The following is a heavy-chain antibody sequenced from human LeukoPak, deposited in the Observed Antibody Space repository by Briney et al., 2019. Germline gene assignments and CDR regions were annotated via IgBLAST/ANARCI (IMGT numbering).Heavy chain of an antibody. Sequence: ASVKVSCKASGYNFTSYGITWVRQAPGQGLEWMGWISGYNGNTKYAQKFQGRVTMTTDTSTSTAYMELRSLRSDDTAVYYCARDYGDYPSYWGQGTLVTVSS. CDR3: ARDYGDYPSY. D-gene: IGHD4-17*01. CDR1: GYNFTSYG. V-gene: IGHV1-18*01. J-gene: IGHJ4*02. CDR2: ISGYNGNT.